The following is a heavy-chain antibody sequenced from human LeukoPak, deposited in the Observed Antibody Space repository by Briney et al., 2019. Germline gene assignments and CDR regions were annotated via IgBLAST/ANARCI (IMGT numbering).Heavy chain of an antibody. D-gene: IGHD2-15*01. Sequence: GGSLRLSCAASGFTFSSYGMSWVRQAPGKGLEWVSAISGSGGSTYYADSVKGRFSISRDNSKNTLYLQMNSLRAEDTAVYYCAKVGYCSGGSCYYFDYWGQGTLVTVSS. J-gene: IGHJ4*02. CDR1: GFTFSSYG. V-gene: IGHV3-23*01. CDR3: AKVGYCSGGSCYYFDY. CDR2: ISGSGGST.